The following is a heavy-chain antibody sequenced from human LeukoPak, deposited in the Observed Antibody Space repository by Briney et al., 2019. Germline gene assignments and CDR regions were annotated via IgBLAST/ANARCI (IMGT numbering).Heavy chain of an antibody. D-gene: IGHD3-22*01. CDR2: INSDGSST. Sequence: PGGSLRLSCAASGFTFSSYWMHWVRQAPGRGLVWVSRINSDGSSTSYADSVKGRFTISRDNAKNTLYLQMNSLRAEDTAVYYCARAPEIYYDSSGYSFSGFDYWGQGTLVTVSS. CDR1: GFTFSSYW. J-gene: IGHJ4*02. V-gene: IGHV3-74*01. CDR3: ARAPEIYYDSSGYSFSGFDY.